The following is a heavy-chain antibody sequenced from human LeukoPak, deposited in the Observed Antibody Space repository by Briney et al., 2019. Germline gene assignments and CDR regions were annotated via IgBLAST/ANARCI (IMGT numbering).Heavy chain of an antibody. CDR3: ARLGGAQGYYYRSGSNHYFDH. CDR1: GFTFVGHY. CDR2: INPDSGGT. V-gene: IGHV1-2*02. D-gene: IGHD3-10*01. Sequence: GASVKVSCKTSGFTFVGHYMHWVRQAPGQGLKWMGWINPDSGGTDYPQKFRGRVTMTRDTSSNTLYMELSSLRSDDTAVYYCARLGGAQGYYYRSGSNHYFDHWGQGTLVTVSS. J-gene: IGHJ4*02.